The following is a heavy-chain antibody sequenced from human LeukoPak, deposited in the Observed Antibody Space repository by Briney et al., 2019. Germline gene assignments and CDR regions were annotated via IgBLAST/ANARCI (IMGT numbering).Heavy chain of an antibody. Sequence: GESLKISCKGSGYSFTSYWIGWVRQMPGKGLEWMGIIYPGDSDTRYSPSLQGQVTISADKSISTAYLQWSSLKASDTAMYYCARRLAAAGTTFWFDPWGQGTLVTVSS. CDR2: IYPGDSDT. CDR3: ARRLAAAGTTFWFDP. CDR1: GYSFTSYW. V-gene: IGHV5-51*01. D-gene: IGHD6-13*01. J-gene: IGHJ5*02.